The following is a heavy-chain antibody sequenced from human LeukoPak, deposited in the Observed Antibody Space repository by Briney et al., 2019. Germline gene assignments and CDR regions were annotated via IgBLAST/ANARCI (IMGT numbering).Heavy chain of an antibody. D-gene: IGHD3-22*01. CDR1: GFTFDDYA. CDR2: ISWNSGSI. V-gene: IGHV3-9*01. Sequence: GGSLRLSCAASGFTFDDYAMHWVRQAPGKGLEWVSGISWNSGSIGYADSVKGRFTISRDNAKNSLYLQMNSLRAEDTALYYCAKGYYYDSSVYYTFDYWGQGTRVTVPS. CDR3: AKGYYYDSSVYYTFDY. J-gene: IGHJ4*02.